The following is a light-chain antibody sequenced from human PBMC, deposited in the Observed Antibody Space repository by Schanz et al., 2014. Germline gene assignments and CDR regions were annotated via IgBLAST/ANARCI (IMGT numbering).Light chain of an antibody. V-gene: IGKV3-20*01. CDR2: GVS. J-gene: IGKJ4*01. CDR3: QQYGSPPLT. CDR1: QTVNSIY. Sequence: EIVLTQSPGTLSLSPGERATLSCRASQTVNSIYLAWYQQKPGQAPRLLMYGVSSRATGIPDRFSGSGSGTDFTLTISRLEPEDFALYFCQQYGSPPLTFGGGTKVEIK.